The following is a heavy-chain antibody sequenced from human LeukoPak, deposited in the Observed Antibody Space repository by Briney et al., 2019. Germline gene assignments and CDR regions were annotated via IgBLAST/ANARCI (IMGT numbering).Heavy chain of an antibody. D-gene: IGHD2-15*01. Sequence: GGSLRLSCAASGFTFDDYAMSWVRQAPGKGLEWVSAISGSGGSTYYADSVKGRFTISRDNSKNTLYLQMNSLRAEDTAVYYCAKGGVVVVAATFFDIWGQGTMVTVSS. CDR1: GFTFDDYA. J-gene: IGHJ3*02. V-gene: IGHV3-23*01. CDR3: AKGGVVVVAATFFDI. CDR2: ISGSGGST.